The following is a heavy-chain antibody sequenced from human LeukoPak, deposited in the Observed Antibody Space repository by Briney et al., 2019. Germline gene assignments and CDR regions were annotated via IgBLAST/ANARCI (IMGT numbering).Heavy chain of an antibody. Sequence: GGSLRLSCAASGFTFDDYGMSWVRQAPGKGLEWVSGINWNGGSTGYADSVKGRFTISRDNAKNSLYLQMNSLRAEDTALYYCARDRERSSSWYEPPVLDYYYYYMDVWGKGTTVTVSS. CDR3: ARDRERSSSWYEPPVLDYYYYYMDV. CDR2: INWNGGST. J-gene: IGHJ6*03. D-gene: IGHD6-13*01. CDR1: GFTFDDYG. V-gene: IGHV3-20*04.